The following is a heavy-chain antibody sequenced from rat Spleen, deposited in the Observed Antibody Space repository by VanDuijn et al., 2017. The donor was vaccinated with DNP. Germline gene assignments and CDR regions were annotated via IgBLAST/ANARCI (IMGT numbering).Heavy chain of an antibody. Sequence: EVQLVESGGGLVQPGKSLKLSCAASGFTFSDYYMAWVRQAPTKGLDWVAYSSYDGVNTYNGDSVKGRFTISRDNAKSTLYLQMNSLRSEDMATYYCARHVLPLRVWDYWGQGVMVTVSS. J-gene: IGHJ2*01. CDR1: GFTFSDYY. CDR3: ARHVLPLRVWDY. D-gene: IGHD1-4*01. CDR2: SSYDGVNT. V-gene: IGHV5-22*01.